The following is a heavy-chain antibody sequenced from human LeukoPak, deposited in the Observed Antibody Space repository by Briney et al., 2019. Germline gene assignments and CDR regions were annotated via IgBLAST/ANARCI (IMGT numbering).Heavy chain of an antibody. V-gene: IGHV1-2*02. D-gene: IGHD4-17*01. CDR1: GYTFTGYY. J-gene: IGHJ4*02. CDR3: ARVNGPTYYSDY. Sequence: ASVKVSCKASGYTFTGYYMHWVRQAPGQGLEWMGWINPNSGGTNYAQKFQGRVTMTRDTSISTAYMELSSLRSDETAVYYCARVNGPTYYSDYWGQGTLVTVSS. CDR2: INPNSGGT.